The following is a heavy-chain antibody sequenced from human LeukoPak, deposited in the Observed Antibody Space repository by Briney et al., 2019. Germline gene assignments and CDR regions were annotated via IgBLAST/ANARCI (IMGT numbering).Heavy chain of an antibody. CDR3: VPAPSGYDLVLDY. CDR2: INPNSGGT. CDR1: GYTFTGYY. J-gene: IGHJ4*02. D-gene: IGHD5-12*01. V-gene: IGHV1-2*02. Sequence: ASVKVSCKASGYTFTGYYMHWVRQAPGQGLEWMGWINPNSGGTNYAQKFQGRVTMTRDTSISTAYMELSRLRSDDTAVSYCVPAPSGYDLVLDYWGQGTLVTVSS.